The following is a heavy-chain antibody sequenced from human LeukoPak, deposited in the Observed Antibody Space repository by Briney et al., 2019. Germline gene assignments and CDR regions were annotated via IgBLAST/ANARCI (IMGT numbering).Heavy chain of an antibody. CDR2: INHSGST. V-gene: IGHV4-34*01. CDR1: GGSFSGYY. CDR3: ARALAFYDFWSGYYHSSGIDY. J-gene: IGHJ4*02. Sequence: SETLSLTCAVYGGSFSGYYWSWIRQPPGKGLEWIGEINHSGSTNYNPSLKSRVTISVDTSKNQLSLKLSSVTAADTAVYYCARALAFYDFWSGYYHSSGIDYWGQGTLVTVSS. D-gene: IGHD3-3*01.